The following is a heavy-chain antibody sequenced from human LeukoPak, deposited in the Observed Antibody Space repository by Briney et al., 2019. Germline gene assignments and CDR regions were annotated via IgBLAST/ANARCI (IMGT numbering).Heavy chain of an antibody. J-gene: IGHJ4*02. Sequence: PGGSPRLSCAASGFTFSSDSMNWDRQAPGKGLEWVASIKPDGGDKYSVDSVKGRFTISRDNAKNSLYLQMNSLRVEDTAVYFCARTVTSESPHWGQGTLVTVSS. V-gene: IGHV3-7*01. CDR3: ARTVTSESPH. CDR2: IKPDGGDK. CDR1: GFTFSSDS.